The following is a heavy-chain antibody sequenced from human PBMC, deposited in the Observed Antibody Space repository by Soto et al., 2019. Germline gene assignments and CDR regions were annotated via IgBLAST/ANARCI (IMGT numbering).Heavy chain of an antibody. Sequence: PGGSLRLSCAASGFTFSDYYMSWIRQAPGKGLEWVSYISSSSSYTNYADSVKGRFTISRDNAKNSLYLQMNSLRAEDTAVYYCARSGRAAARPLVYWGQGTLVTVSS. CDR1: GFTFSDYY. V-gene: IGHV3-11*06. J-gene: IGHJ4*02. CDR2: ISSSSSYT. CDR3: ARSGRAAARPLVY. D-gene: IGHD6-6*01.